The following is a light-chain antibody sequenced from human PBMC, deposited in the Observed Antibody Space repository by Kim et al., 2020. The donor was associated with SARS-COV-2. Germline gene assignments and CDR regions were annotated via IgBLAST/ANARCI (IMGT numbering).Light chain of an antibody. CDR1: QSVSSSY. V-gene: IGKV3-20*01. CDR2: GAS. Sequence: PGERATLSCRASQSVSSSYLAWYQQKPGQAPRLLIYGASSRATGIPDRFSGSGSGTDFTLTISRLEPEDFAVYYCQQYGSSPPFTFGPGTKVDIK. CDR3: QQYGSSPPFT. J-gene: IGKJ3*01.